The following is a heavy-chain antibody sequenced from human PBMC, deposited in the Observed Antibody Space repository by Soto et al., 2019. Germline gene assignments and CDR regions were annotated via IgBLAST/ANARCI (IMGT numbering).Heavy chain of an antibody. V-gene: IGHV4-59*01. J-gene: IGHJ6*03. CDR1: GGSISTYY. CDR3: ARGGRSAYYYYLGV. CDR2: VYYSGST. Sequence: SETLSLTCTVSGGSISTYYWSWVRQPPGKGLEWIGYVYYSGSTNYNPSLKSRVTISVDTSKNQFSLKLTSVTAADTAMYYCARGGRSAYYYYLGVWGKGTTVTVSS.